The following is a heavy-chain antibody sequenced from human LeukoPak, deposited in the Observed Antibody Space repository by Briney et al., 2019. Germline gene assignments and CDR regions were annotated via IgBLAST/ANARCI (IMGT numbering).Heavy chain of an antibody. CDR2: IYHSGST. CDR1: GGSISSYY. J-gene: IGHJ4*02. D-gene: IGHD5-12*01. Sequence: SETLSLTCTVSGGSISSYYWSWIRQPPGKGLEWIGYIYHSGSTYYNPSLKSRVTISVDRSKNQFSLKLSSVTAADTAVYYCARGVSGYEHFDYWGQGTLVTVSS. V-gene: IGHV4-59*12. CDR3: ARGVSGYEHFDY.